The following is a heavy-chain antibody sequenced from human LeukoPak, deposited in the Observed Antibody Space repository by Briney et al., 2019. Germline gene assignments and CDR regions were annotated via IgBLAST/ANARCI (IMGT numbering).Heavy chain of an antibody. CDR1: GGPFSGYC. Sequence: PSETLSLTCAVHGGPFSGYCWSWIRQSPGMGLEWVGDINHSGSTNYNPSLKSRVTISVDTSKNQFSLKLSSVTAADTAVYYCARRGPFTYYYDSSGYSGGNYFDYWGQGTLVTVSS. V-gene: IGHV4-34*01. J-gene: IGHJ4*02. CDR2: INHSGST. D-gene: IGHD3-22*01. CDR3: ARRGPFTYYYDSSGYSGGNYFDY.